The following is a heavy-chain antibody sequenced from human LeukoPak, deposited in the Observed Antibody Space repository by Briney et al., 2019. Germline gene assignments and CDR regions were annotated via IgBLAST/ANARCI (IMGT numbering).Heavy chain of an antibody. CDR1: GYTFTSYG. V-gene: IGHV1-18*01. Sequence: ASVKVSCKASGYTFTSYGISWVRQAPGQGLEWMGWISAYNGNTNYAQKLQGRVTMTTDTSTSTAYMELRSLRSDDTAVYYCARDRFIGYCSSTSCSKRPDFDYWGQGTLVTVSS. J-gene: IGHJ4*02. D-gene: IGHD2-2*01. CDR3: ARDRFIGYCSSTSCSKRPDFDY. CDR2: ISAYNGNT.